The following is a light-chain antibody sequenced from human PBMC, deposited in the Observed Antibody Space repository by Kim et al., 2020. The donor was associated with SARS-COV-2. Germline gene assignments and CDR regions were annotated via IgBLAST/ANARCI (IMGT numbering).Light chain of an antibody. V-gene: IGLV2-23*02. J-gene: IGLJ2*01. Sequence: GQLIPISCTGTSSDVGSYNLVSWYQQHPDKAPKLMIYEVSKRPSGVSNRFSGSKSGNTASLTISGLQAEDEADYYCCSYAGSSTWVFGGGTQLTVL. CDR2: EVS. CDR3: CSYAGSSTWV. CDR1: SSDVGSYNL.